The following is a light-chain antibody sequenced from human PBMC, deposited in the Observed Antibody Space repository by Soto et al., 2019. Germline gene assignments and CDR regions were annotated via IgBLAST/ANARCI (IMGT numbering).Light chain of an antibody. CDR3: VLYLGGGIWV. CDR1: SGSVSTDSF. Sequence: QTVATQEPSFSVSPGGTVTLTCGLSSGSVSTDSFPSWFQQTPGQAPRTLMYSTNIRSSGVPDRFSGSMLGNKAALTITGAQADDESDYYCVLYLGGGIWVFGGGTKLTVL. V-gene: IGLV8-61*01. J-gene: IGLJ3*02. CDR2: STN.